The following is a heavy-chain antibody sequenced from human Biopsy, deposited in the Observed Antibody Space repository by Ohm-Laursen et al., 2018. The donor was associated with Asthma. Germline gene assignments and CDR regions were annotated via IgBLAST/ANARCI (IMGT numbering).Heavy chain of an antibody. CDR2: IIPIFGIA. CDR3: AREMRAGRGNAFDI. Sequence: ASVKVSCKASGGTFSSYAISWVRQAPGQGLEWMGGIIPIFGIANYAQKFQGRVTITADKSTSTAYMELSSLRSEDTAVYYCAREMRAGRGNAFDIWGQGTMVTVSP. V-gene: IGHV1-69*10. J-gene: IGHJ3*02. CDR1: GGTFSSYA. D-gene: IGHD6-19*01.